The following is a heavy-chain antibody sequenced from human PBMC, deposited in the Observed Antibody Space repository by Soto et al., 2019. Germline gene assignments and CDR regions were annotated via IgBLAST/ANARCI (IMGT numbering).Heavy chain of an antibody. Sequence: SETLSLTCTVSGGSISSGGDYWSWIRQHPGKGLEWIGYIYYSGSTYYNRSLKSRVTISVDTSRNQFSLKLSSVTAADTAVYYCARTGSGGYYSGMDVWGQGTTVTVSS. CDR1: GGSISSGGDY. CDR2: IYYSGST. J-gene: IGHJ6*02. V-gene: IGHV4-31*03. CDR3: ARTGSGGYYSGMDV. D-gene: IGHD3-22*01.